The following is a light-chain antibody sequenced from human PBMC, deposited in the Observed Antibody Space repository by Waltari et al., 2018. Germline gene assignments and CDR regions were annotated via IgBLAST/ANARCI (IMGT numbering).Light chain of an antibody. Sequence: SYVLTQPPSVSVAPGKTARIACGGNNIGSKGVHWYQQKPGQAPVLVIYYDSDRPSGIPERFSGSNSGNTATLTISRVEAGDEADYYCHVWDRSNGLYVFGPGTKDTVL. V-gene: IGLV3-21*04. CDR3: HVWDRSNGLYV. CDR1: NIGSKG. CDR2: YDS. J-gene: IGLJ1*01.